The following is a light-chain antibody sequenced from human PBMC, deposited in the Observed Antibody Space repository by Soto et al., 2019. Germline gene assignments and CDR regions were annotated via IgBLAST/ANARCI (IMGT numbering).Light chain of an antibody. CDR1: QSLLHSNGYKY. CDR2: LGS. J-gene: IGKJ2*01. Sequence: DIVLTQSPLFLPVTPGEPASISCRSSQSLLHSNGYKYLDWYLQKPGQSPQLLIYLGSNRASGVPDRFSGSGSGTDFTLKISRVEADDVGIYYWMHAPERPYTVARETNLEIK. CDR3: MHAPERPYT. V-gene: IGKV2-28*01.